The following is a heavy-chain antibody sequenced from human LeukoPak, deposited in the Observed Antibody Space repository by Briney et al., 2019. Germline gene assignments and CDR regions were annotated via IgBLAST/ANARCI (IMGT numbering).Heavy chain of an antibody. CDR3: AREGGPYRPLDY. Sequence: SETLSLTCGVSGGSISFTNWWTWVRQPPGKGLEWIGEVHLDGRTNYNPSLQSRLTMSVDFSENHISLKLTSVTAADTAVYYCAREGGPYRPLDYSGQGTLVIVPP. J-gene: IGHJ4*02. V-gene: IGHV4-4*02. CDR2: VHLDGRT. CDR1: GGSISFTNW.